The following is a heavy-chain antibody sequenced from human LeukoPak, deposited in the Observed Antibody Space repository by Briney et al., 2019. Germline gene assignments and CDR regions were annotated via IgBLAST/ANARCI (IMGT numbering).Heavy chain of an antibody. Sequence: GESLKISCKGSGYSFTNYWIGWVRQMPGKGLEWMGIIYPGDSDTRHSPSFQGQVTISADKSISTAYLQWSSLKASDTAMYYCAREGYCSSTSCPSDAFDIWGQGTMVTVSS. CDR3: AREGYCSSTSCPSDAFDI. CDR2: IYPGDSDT. V-gene: IGHV5-51*01. D-gene: IGHD2-2*01. J-gene: IGHJ3*02. CDR1: GYSFTNYW.